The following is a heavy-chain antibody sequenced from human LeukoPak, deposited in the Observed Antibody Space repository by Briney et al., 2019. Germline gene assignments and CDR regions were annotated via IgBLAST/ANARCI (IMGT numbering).Heavy chain of an antibody. D-gene: IGHD3-10*01. CDR1: GGTFSSYT. V-gene: IGHV1-69*02. J-gene: IGHJ4*02. Sequence: ASVKVSRKASGGTFSSYTISWVRQAPGQGLEWMGRIIPILGIANYAQKFQGRVTITADKSTSTAYMELSSLRSEDTAVYYCARGFERGKYGSGSYAFDYWGQGTLVTVSS. CDR3: ARGFERGKYGSGSYAFDY. CDR2: IIPILGIA.